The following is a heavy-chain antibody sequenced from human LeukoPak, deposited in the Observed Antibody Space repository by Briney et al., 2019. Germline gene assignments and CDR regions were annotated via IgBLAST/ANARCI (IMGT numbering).Heavy chain of an antibody. CDR1: GFSLSTSGVG. J-gene: IGHJ4*02. CDR2: IYWNDDK. D-gene: IGHD1-26*01. CDR3: AQLPSGSSRFDY. Sequence: SGPTQVNPTQTLTLTCTFSGFSLSTSGVGVGWIRRPPGKALEWLALIYWNDDKRYSPSLKSRLTITKDTSKNQVVLTMTNMDPVDTATYYCAQLPSGSSRFDYWGQGTLVTVSS. V-gene: IGHV2-5*01.